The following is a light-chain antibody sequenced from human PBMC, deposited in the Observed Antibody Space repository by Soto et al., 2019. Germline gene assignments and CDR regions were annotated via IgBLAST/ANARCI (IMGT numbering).Light chain of an antibody. CDR1: RRVGDW. CDR3: QEQGTYPLI. V-gene: IGKV1-5*03. J-gene: IGKJ4*01. CDR2: KAS. Sequence: DKQLTQSPSTLSASIGDRVTITCRASRRVGDWLAWFQQKPGKVPKLLIYKASTLETGVPSRFRGTVSGTEFTLTIRSLQPDDVATYYCQEQGTYPLIFGGGTRVEIK.